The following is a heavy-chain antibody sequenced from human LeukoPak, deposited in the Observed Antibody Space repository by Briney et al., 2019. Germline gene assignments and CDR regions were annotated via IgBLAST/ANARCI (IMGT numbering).Heavy chain of an antibody. J-gene: IGHJ5*02. CDR1: GYTFTSYG. Sequence: ASVKVSCKASGYTFTSYGISWVRQAPGQGLEWTGWISAYNGNTNYAQKLQGRVTMTTDTSTSTAYMELRSLRSDDTAVYYCARGRQLVPNNWFDPWGQGTLVTVSS. CDR2: ISAYNGNT. V-gene: IGHV1-18*01. CDR3: ARGRQLVPNNWFDP. D-gene: IGHD6-6*01.